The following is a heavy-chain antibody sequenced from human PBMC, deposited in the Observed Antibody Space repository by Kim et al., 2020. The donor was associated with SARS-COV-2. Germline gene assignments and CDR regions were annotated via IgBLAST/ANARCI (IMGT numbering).Heavy chain of an antibody. D-gene: IGHD6-19*01. J-gene: IGHJ6*03. V-gene: IGHV3-11*01. CDR3: ARRSIAVAGYYYYYYMDV. Sequence: KGRFTISRDNAKNSLYLQMNSLRAEDTAVYYCARRSIAVAGYYYYYYMDVWGKGTTVTVSS.